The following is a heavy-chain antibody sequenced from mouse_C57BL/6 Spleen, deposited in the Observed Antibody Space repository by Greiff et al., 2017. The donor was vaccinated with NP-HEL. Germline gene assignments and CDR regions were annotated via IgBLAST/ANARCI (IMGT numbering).Heavy chain of an antibody. D-gene: IGHD1-1*01. J-gene: IGHJ1*03. CDR1: GYTFTDYN. CDR3: ARSYYYGSSYFDV. CDR2: INPNNGGT. V-gene: IGHV1-22*01. Sequence: DVQLQESGPELVKPGASVKMSCKASGYTFTDYNMHWVKQSHGTSLEWLGYINPNNGGTRYNQKFKGKATLTVNKSSSTAYMELRSLTSEDSAVYYCARSYYYGSSYFDVWGTGTTVTVSS.